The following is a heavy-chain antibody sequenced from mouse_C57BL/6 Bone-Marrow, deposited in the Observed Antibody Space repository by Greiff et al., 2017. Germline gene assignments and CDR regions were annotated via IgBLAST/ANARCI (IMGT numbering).Heavy chain of an antibody. D-gene: IGHD3-2*02. CDR1: GYTFTSYW. V-gene: IGHV1-53*01. CDR2: INPSNGGT. CDR3: APQTAQAYYAMDY. Sequence: QVQLQQSGTELVKPGASVKLSCKASGYTFTSYWMHWVKQRPGQGLEWIGNINPSNGGTNYNEKFKSKATLTVDKSSSTAYMQLSSLTSEDSAVYYCAPQTAQAYYAMDYWGQGTSVTVSS. J-gene: IGHJ4*01.